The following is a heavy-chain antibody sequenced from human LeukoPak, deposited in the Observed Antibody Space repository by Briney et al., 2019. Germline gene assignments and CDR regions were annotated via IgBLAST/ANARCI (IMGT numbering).Heavy chain of an antibody. D-gene: IGHD6-13*01. CDR3: ASGAAAGTFDY. CDR1: GFTFSSYS. CDR2: ISSSSSYI. Sequence: GGSLRLSCAASGFTFSSYSMNWVRQAPGKGLEWVPSISSSSSYIYYADSVKGRFTISRDNAKNSLYLQMNSLRAEDTAVYYCASGAAAGTFDYWGQGTLVTVSS. V-gene: IGHV3-21*01. J-gene: IGHJ4*02.